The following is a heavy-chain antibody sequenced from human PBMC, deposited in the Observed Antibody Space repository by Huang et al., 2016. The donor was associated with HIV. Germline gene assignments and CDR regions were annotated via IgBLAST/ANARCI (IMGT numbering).Heavy chain of an antibody. V-gene: IGHV4-39*01. CDR3: ARHERWAMVRGVPQWGFDY. D-gene: IGHD3-10*01. J-gene: IGHJ4*02. CDR2: LYYSGST. CDR1: GGSISSSRYD. Sequence: QLQLQESGPGLVKPSETLSLTCTVSGGSISSSRYDWGWIRQPPGKGLEWIGTLYYSGSTSYNPSLKGGVTISVDTAKNQFSLKLSSVTAADTAGYYCARHERWAMVRGVPQWGFDYWGQGTLVTVSS.